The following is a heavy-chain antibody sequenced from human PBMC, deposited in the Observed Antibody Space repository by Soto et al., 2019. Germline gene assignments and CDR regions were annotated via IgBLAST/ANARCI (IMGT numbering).Heavy chain of an antibody. J-gene: IGHJ4*02. D-gene: IGHD6-19*01. Sequence: GGSLRLSCAASGFTFSSYAMSWVRQAPGKGLEWVSAISGSGGSTYYADSVKGRFTISRDNSKNTLYLQMNSLRAEDTAVYYCAKVLDYSSGWYDFDYWGQGTLVTVSS. CDR2: ISGSGGST. CDR3: AKVLDYSSGWYDFDY. CDR1: GFTFSSYA. V-gene: IGHV3-23*01.